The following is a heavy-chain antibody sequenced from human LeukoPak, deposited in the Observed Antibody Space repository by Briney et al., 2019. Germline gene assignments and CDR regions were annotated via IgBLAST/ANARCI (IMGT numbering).Heavy chain of an antibody. CDR1: GFIFKNHE. CDR3: ARIYCTGSSCSPFDY. CDR2: ISTSGSTI. Sequence: GGSLRLSCAASGFIFKNHEMNWVRQAPGKGLEWVSYISTSGSTIYYADSVKGRFTISRDNGKNSLYLQMSSLRAEDTAAYYCARIYCTGSSCSPFDYWGQGTLVTVSS. J-gene: IGHJ4*02. V-gene: IGHV3-48*03. D-gene: IGHD2-15*01.